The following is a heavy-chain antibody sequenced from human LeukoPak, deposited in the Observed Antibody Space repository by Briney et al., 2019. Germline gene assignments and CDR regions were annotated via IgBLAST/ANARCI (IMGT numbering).Heavy chain of an antibody. CDR3: ARDVISRQMITLGLGF. D-gene: IGHD1-20*01. Sequence: SGGSRRLSCVTSGFTFNSYGFYWVRQAPGKGLEWVAVISYDGSKRYYADSVKGRFTISRDTSNKTAYLEMNSLRVDDTAVYYCARDVISRQMITLGLGFWGQGTLVTVSS. CDR1: GFTFNSYG. CDR2: ISYDGSKR. V-gene: IGHV3-30*03. J-gene: IGHJ4*02.